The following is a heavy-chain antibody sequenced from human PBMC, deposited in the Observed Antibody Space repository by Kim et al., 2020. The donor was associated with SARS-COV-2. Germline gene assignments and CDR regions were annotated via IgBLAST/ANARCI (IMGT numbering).Heavy chain of an antibody. Sequence: GGSLRLSCAASGFTFSSYGMHWVRQAPGQGLEWVAVISYDGSNKYYADSVKGRFTISRDNSKNTLYLQMNSLRAEDTAVYYCAKELIYYDSSASLGNAFDIWGQGTMVTVSS. CDR3: AKELIYYDSSASLGNAFDI. D-gene: IGHD3-22*01. CDR2: ISYDGSNK. V-gene: IGHV3-30*18. J-gene: IGHJ3*02. CDR1: GFTFSSYG.